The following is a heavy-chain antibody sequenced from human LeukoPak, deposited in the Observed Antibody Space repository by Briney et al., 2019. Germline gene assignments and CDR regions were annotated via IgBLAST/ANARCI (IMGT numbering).Heavy chain of an antibody. CDR3: ARGPLIAAAGTS. D-gene: IGHD6-13*01. CDR2: IKEGGSEK. J-gene: IGHJ5*02. CDR1: GFTFSSYW. V-gene: IGHV3-7*01. Sequence: GGSRRLSXAASGFTFSSYWRSWVRQAQGKGLEGGANIKEGGSEKHYVDSVKGRFTISRDNAKNSLYLQMNSLRAEDTAVYYCARGPLIAAAGTSWGQGILVTVSS.